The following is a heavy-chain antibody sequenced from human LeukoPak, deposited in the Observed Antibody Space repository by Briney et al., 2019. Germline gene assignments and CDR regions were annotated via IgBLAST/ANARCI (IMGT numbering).Heavy chain of an antibody. J-gene: IGHJ6*03. Sequence: EASVKVSCKASGYTFTSYGISWVRQAPGQGLEWMGWISAYNGNTNYAQKLQGRVTMTTDTSTSTAYMELRSLRSDDTAVYYCARGSGITMVRGGWGYYYYMDVWGKGTTVTVSS. D-gene: IGHD3-10*01. CDR2: ISAYNGNT. CDR1: GYTFTSYG. CDR3: ARGSGITMVRGGWGYYYYMDV. V-gene: IGHV1-18*01.